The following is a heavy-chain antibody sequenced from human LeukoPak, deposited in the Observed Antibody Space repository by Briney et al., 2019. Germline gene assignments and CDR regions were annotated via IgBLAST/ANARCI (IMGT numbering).Heavy chain of an antibody. CDR1: GGSISSSSYY. V-gene: IGHV4-39*07. Sequence: KSSETLSLTRTVSGGSISSSSYYWSWIPQPPGKGLEWIRSIYYSGSTYYNPSLKSRVTISVDTSKNQFSLKLSSVTAADTAVYYCAREGAGLVAATPALDYWGQGTLVTVSS. D-gene: IGHD2-15*01. CDR2: IYYSGST. CDR3: AREGAGLVAATPALDY. J-gene: IGHJ4*02.